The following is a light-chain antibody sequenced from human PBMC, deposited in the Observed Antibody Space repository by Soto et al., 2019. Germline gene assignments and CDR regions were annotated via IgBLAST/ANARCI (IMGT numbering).Light chain of an antibody. CDR2: SNN. V-gene: IGLV1-44*01. CDR3: AAWDDSLNGNYV. J-gene: IGLJ1*01. CDR1: SSNIGSNT. Sequence: QLVLTQPPSASGTPGQRVTISCSGSSSNIGSNTVNWYHQLPGSAPRLLIYSNNHRPSGVPDRFSGSKSGTSASLAISGLQSEDEADYYCAAWDDSLNGNYVFGTGTKVTVL.